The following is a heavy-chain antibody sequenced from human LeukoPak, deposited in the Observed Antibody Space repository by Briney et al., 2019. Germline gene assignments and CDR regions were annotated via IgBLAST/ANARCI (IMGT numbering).Heavy chain of an antibody. CDR3: ARGPRGSSSSHFDY. J-gene: IGHJ4*02. CDR2: MNPNSGDT. CDR1: GYTFTSYD. D-gene: IGHD6-6*01. Sequence: ASVKVSCMASGYTFTSYDINWVRQATGQGLEWMGWMNPNSGDTGYAQKFQGRVTMTRNTSISTAYMELSSLRSEDTAVYYCARGPRGSSSSHFDYWGQGTLVTVSS. V-gene: IGHV1-8*01.